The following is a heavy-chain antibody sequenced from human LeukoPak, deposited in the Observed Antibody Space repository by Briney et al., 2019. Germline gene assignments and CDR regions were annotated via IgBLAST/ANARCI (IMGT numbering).Heavy chain of an antibody. CDR2: IIPILGIA. D-gene: IGHD3-22*01. V-gene: IGHV1-69*04. J-gene: IGHJ4*02. CDR1: GGTFSSYA. Sequence: SVKVSCKASGGTFSSYAISWVRQAPGQRLEWMGRIIPILGIANYAQKFQGRVTITADKSTSTAYMELSSLRSEDTAVYYCARATSTYYYDSSGYYEDYWGQGTLVTVSS. CDR3: ARATSTYYYDSSGYYEDY.